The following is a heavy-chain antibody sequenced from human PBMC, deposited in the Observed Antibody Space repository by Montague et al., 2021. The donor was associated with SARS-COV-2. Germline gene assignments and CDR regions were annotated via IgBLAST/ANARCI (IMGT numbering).Heavy chain of an antibody. V-gene: IGHV4-34*01. CDR2: INHSGST. J-gene: IGHJ4*02. D-gene: IGHD2-8*01. Sequence: SETLSLTCAVYGGSLSGYYWSWIRQPPGKGLEWIGEINHSGSTNYNPSLKSRVTISVDTSKNQFSLKLSSVTAADTAVYYCARANGYYFDYWGQGTLVTVSS. CDR3: ARANGYYFDY. CDR1: GGSLSGYY.